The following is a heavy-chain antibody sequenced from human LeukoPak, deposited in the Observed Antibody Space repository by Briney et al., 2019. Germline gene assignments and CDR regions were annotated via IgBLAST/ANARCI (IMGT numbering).Heavy chain of an antibody. V-gene: IGHV3-43*01. CDR2: ISWDGAST. CDR3: AKGTVVVTGPLDY. Sequence: GGSLRLSCAASGFTFDDYTMHWVRQAPGRGLEWVSLISWDGASTYYADSVKRRFTISRDNSKNSLYLQMNSLRTEDTALYYCAKGTVVVTGPLDYWGQGTLVTVSS. CDR1: GFTFDDYT. D-gene: IGHD3-22*01. J-gene: IGHJ4*02.